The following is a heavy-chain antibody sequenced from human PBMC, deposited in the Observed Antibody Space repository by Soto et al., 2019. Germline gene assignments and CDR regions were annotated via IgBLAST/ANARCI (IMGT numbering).Heavy chain of an antibody. Sequence: QVQLVQSGAEVKKPGASVKVSCKASGYTFTSYGISWVRQAPGQGLEWMGWISAYNGNTNYAQKLQGRVTMTTDTSTSTAYMELRSLRSEDTAVYYCARDTVCSSTSCYMAYYYYGMDVWGQGTTVTVSS. CDR1: GYTFTSYG. CDR2: ISAYNGNT. D-gene: IGHD2-2*02. J-gene: IGHJ6*02. CDR3: ARDTVCSSTSCYMAYYYYGMDV. V-gene: IGHV1-18*01.